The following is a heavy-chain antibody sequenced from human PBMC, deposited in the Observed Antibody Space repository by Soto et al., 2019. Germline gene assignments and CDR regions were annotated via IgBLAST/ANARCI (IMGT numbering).Heavy chain of an antibody. CDR2: ISYDGSNK. D-gene: IGHD6-19*01. CDR1: GFTCSSYG. Sequence: GGSLRLSCAASGFTCSSYGMHWVRQAPGKGLEWVAVISYDGSNKYYADSVKGRFTISRDNSKNTLYLQMNSLRAEDTAVYYSAKGGQQWLVPLDYWGQGTLVTVSS. V-gene: IGHV3-30*18. J-gene: IGHJ4*02. CDR3: AKGGQQWLVPLDY.